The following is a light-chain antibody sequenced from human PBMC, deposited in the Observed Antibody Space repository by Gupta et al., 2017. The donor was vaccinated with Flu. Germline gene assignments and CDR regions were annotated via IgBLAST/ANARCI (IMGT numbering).Light chain of an antibody. CDR1: NSDIGAYNE. CDR3: GSYGAVGV. CDR2: DVS. J-gene: IGLJ2*01. V-gene: IGLV2-14*03. Sequence: GTNSDIGAYNEVSWYQNPPCKAPKLMIYDVSNRPSGVSTRFSGSKSGNTASLTIAGRQAEDEADDYCGSYGAVGVFGGGTKVTVL.